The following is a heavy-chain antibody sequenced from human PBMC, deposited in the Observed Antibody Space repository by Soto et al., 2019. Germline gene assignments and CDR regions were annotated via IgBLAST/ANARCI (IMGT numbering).Heavy chain of an antibody. V-gene: IGHV3-74*01. D-gene: IGHD4-17*01. J-gene: IGHJ5*01. Sequence: EVQLVESGGGLVQPGGSLRLSCAASGFTFFAYWIHWVRQVPGKGLVWVSRTNSDGSHTSYADSVKGRFTISRDNSKNTVYLQMNSLTAEDTAVYYCAKAGDYGDYAGENWYDSWGQGSLVTVSS. CDR3: AKAGDYGDYAGENWYDS. CDR1: GFTFFAYW. CDR2: TNSDGSHT.